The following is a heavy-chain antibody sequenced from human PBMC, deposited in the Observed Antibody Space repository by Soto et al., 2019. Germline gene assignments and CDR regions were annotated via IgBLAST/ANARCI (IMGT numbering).Heavy chain of an antibody. D-gene: IGHD3-10*01. J-gene: IGHJ4*02. Sequence: PGGSLRLSCTVSGFTFGDYAMSWFRQAPGKGLEWVGFIRSKDYGGTAEYAASVKGRFTISRDDSKSIAYLQMNSLKTEDTAVYFCTRDAFAQYYYFDYWGQGTLVTAPQ. V-gene: IGHV3-49*03. CDR2: IRSKDYGGTA. CDR1: GFTFGDYA. CDR3: TRDAFAQYYYFDY.